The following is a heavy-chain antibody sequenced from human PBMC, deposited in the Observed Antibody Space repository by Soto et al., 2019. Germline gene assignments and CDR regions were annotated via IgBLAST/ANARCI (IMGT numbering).Heavy chain of an antibody. Sequence: QVQLVQSGAEVKKPGSSVKVSCKASGGTFSSYAISWVRQAPGQGLEWMGGIIPIFGTANYGQKFQGRVTITADKSTSTAYIELSSLRSEDTVVYDCARDLLWFGSRGGFDPWGQGTLVTVSS. D-gene: IGHD3-10*01. V-gene: IGHV1-69*06. J-gene: IGHJ5*02. CDR3: ARDLLWFGSRGGFDP. CDR2: IIPIFGTA. CDR1: GGTFSSYA.